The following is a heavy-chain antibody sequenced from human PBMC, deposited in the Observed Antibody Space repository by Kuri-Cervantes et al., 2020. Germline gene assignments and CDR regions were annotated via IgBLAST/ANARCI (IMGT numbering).Heavy chain of an antibody. CDR3: ARGGSYWGHFDY. CDR1: GGSVSSGSYY. CDR2: IYYSGST. V-gene: IGHV4-61*01. Sequence: SETLSLTCTVSGGSVSSGSYYWSWIRQPPGKGLEWIGYIYYSGSTNYNPSLKSRVTISVDTSKNQLSPKLSSVTAADTAVYYCARGGSYWGHFDYWGQGTLVTVSS. D-gene: IGHD1-26*01. J-gene: IGHJ4*02.